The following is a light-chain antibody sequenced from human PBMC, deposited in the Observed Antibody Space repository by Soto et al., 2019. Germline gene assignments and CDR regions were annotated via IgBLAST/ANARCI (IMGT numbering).Light chain of an antibody. CDR1: QIVISH. CDR3: QQYNNWWT. J-gene: IGKJ1*01. V-gene: IGKV3D-15*01. CDR2: VAS. Sequence: EIVLTQSPGTLSLSPGERATLSCRAIQIVISHLSCYQQRPGQAPRLLIYVASTRATVIPATFSGSGSGTEFTITISSLQSEDFAVYYCQQYNNWWTFGQGTKVDI.